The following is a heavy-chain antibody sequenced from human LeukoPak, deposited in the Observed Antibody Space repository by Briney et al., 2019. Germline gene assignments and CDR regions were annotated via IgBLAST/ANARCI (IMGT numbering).Heavy chain of an antibody. CDR1: EFTFGSFW. CDR2: IRPDGSEK. J-gene: IGHJ4*02. V-gene: IGHV3-7*01. D-gene: IGHD1-26*01. Sequence: GGSLRLSCAASEFTFGSFWMTWVRQAPGKGLECVANIRPDGSEKYYGDSVKGRFTISRDNARNSVHLQMNSLRVEDTAVYYCVRNSEWDLRWGQGTVVIVSS. CDR3: VRNSEWDLR.